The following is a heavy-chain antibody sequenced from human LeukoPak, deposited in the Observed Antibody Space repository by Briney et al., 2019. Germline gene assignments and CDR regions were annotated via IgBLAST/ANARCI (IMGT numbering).Heavy chain of an antibody. CDR1: GFNFHDYG. J-gene: IGHJ4*02. V-gene: IGHV3-20*04. Sequence: PGGSLRLSCAASGFNFHDYGMSWVRQAPGKGLEWVSSINWNGGSTGYPDSVKGRFTISRDNAKNSLYLQMNSLRAEDTALYYCARDRFLRRPEPAEYWGQGTLVTVSS. CDR3: ARDRFLRRPEPAEY. CDR2: INWNGGST. D-gene: IGHD2/OR15-2a*01.